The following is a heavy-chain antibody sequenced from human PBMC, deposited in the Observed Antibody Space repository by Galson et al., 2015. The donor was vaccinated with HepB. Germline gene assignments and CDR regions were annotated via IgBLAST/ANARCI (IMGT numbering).Heavy chain of an antibody. CDR1: GFSLSTSGVG. V-gene: IGHV2-5*01. CDR3: AHSSRRDGYNSGAGFDY. J-gene: IGHJ4*02. D-gene: IGHD5-24*01. CDR2: IYWNDDK. Sequence: PALVKPTQTLTLTCTFSGFSLSTSGVGVGWIRQPPGKALEWLALIYWNDDKRYSPSLKSRLTITKDTSKNQVVLTMTNMDPVDTATYYCAHSSRRDGYNSGAGFDYWGQGTLVTVSS.